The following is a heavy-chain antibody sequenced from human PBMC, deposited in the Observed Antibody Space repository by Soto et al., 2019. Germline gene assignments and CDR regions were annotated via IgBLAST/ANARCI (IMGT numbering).Heavy chain of an antibody. CDR3: ARDAQYSSRWHPIDY. V-gene: IGHV1-18*01. CDR1: GYTFTDYG. D-gene: IGHD6-19*01. J-gene: IGHJ4*02. CDR2: IHTYNGNT. Sequence: QVQLVQSGAEVKKPGASVKVYCKASGYTFTDYGISWVRQAPGQGLEWMGWIHTYNGNTNYAQKVQGRVTMTTDSSTSTAYMVLRSLRSDDTAVYYCARDAQYSSRWHPIDYWGQGTLVTVSS.